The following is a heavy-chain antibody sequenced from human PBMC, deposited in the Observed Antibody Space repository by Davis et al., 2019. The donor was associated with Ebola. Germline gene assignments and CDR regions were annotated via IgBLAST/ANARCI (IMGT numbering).Heavy chain of an antibody. CDR3: ARGRNYYYGSGSYYNS. J-gene: IGHJ4*02. V-gene: IGHV4-31*03. CDR1: GGSISSGGYY. Sequence: SETLSLTCTVSGGSISSGGYYWSWIRQHPGKGLEWIGYIYYSGSTYYNPSLKSRVTISVDTSKNQFSLKLSSVTAADTAVYYCARGRNYYYGSGSYYNSWGQGTLVTVSS. D-gene: IGHD3-10*01. CDR2: IYYSGST.